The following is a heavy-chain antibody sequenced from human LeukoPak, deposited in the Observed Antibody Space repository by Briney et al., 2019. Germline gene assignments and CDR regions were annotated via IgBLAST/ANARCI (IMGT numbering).Heavy chain of an antibody. CDR2: INHSGST. Sequence: SETLSLTCAVYGGSFSGYYWSWIRQPPGKGLEWIGEINHSGSTNYNPSLKSRVTISVDTSKNQFSLKLSSVTAADTAVYYCARFGRYCSSTSCYFAWFDPWGQGTLVTVSS. CDR3: ARFGRYCSSTSCYFAWFDP. V-gene: IGHV4-34*01. J-gene: IGHJ5*02. D-gene: IGHD2-2*01. CDR1: GGSFSGYY.